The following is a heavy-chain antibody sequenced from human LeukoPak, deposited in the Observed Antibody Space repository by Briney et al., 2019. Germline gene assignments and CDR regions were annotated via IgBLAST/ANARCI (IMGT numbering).Heavy chain of an antibody. CDR2: INHSGST. CDR1: GGSFSGYY. V-gene: IGHV4-34*01. CDR3: AREPRGSGRAAAD. J-gene: IGHJ4*02. D-gene: IGHD3-10*01. Sequence: SETLSLTCAVYGGSFSGYYWSWIRQPPGKGLEWIGEINHSGSTNYNPSLKSRVTISVDTSKNQFSLKLSSVTAADTAVYYCAREPRGSGRAAADWGQGTLVTVSS.